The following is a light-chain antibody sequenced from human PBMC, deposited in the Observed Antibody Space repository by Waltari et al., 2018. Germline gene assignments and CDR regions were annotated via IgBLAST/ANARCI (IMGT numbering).Light chain of an antibody. Sequence: VLTQSPATLSLSPGERATLSYRASESVDIYLAWYQQKPGQAPRLLIYDASNRATGIPARFSGSGSGTDFTLTISSLEAEDFAVYYCQQRKIWPPLTFGQGTRLEIK. V-gene: IGKV3-11*01. CDR2: DAS. CDR1: ESVDIY. CDR3: QQRKIWPPLT. J-gene: IGKJ5*01.